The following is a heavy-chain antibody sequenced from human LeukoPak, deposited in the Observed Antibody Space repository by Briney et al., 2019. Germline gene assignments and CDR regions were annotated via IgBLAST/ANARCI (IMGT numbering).Heavy chain of an antibody. Sequence: SVKVSCKASGGTFSSYAISWVRQAPGQGLEWMGGIIPIFGTANYAQKFQGRVTITTDESTSTAYMELSSLRSEDTAMYYCARFLVGANALDHWGQGTLVTVSS. CDR3: ARFLVGANALDH. CDR1: GGTFSSYA. J-gene: IGHJ4*02. CDR2: IIPIFGTA. D-gene: IGHD1-26*01. V-gene: IGHV1-69*05.